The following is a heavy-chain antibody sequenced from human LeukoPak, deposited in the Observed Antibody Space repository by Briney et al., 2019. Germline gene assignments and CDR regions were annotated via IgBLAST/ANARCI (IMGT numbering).Heavy chain of an antibody. CDR2: IYSSGST. CDR1: GGSISGSY. V-gene: IGHV4-4*07. D-gene: IGHD6-13*01. CDR3: ARNSSWYFDY. J-gene: IGHJ4*02. Sequence: SETLSLTCTVSGGSISGSYWSWIRQPAGKGLEWIGRIYSSGSTNYNPSLKSRVTMSVDTSKNQFSLKLNSVTAADTAVYYCARNSSWYFDYWGQGTLVTVSS.